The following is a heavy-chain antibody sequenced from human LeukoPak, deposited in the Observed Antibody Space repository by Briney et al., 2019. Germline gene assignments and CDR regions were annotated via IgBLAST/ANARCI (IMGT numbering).Heavy chain of an antibody. D-gene: IGHD6-13*01. CDR2: ISGSGGST. J-gene: IGHJ6*03. CDR1: GFTFSSYG. V-gene: IGHV3-23*01. Sequence: GGSLRLSCAASGFTFSSYGMSWVRQAPGKGLEWVSAISGSGGSTYYADSVKGRFTISRDNSKNTLYLQMNSLRAEDTAVYYCASRGYSSSWWYAHGGSDYYYMDVWGKGTTVTISS. CDR3: ASRGYSSSWWYAHGGSDYYYMDV.